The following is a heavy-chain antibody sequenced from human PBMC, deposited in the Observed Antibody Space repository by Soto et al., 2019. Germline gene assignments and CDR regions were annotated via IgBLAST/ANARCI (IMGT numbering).Heavy chain of an antibody. Sequence: ASAKASCKASLYTVTRYTMNWVRQAPGQRLEWMGWINPDNGNTKSSQKFQDRVIITRDTSASTAYMDLSSLRSEDTAVYYCARGIATGQLDPWGQGALVTVSS. CDR2: INPDNGNT. D-gene: IGHD2-15*01. J-gene: IGHJ5*02. V-gene: IGHV1-3*01. CDR3: ARGIATGQLDP. CDR1: LYTVTRYT.